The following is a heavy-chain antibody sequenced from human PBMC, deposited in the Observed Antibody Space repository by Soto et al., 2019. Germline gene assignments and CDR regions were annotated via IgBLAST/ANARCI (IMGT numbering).Heavy chain of an antibody. J-gene: IGHJ5*02. CDR3: ARQYSGYDSGWFDP. CDR2: IWYDGSNK. D-gene: IGHD5-12*01. V-gene: IGHV3-33*01. Sequence: QVQLVESGGGVVQPGRSLRLSCAASGFTFSSYGMHWVRQAPGKGLEWVAVIWYDGSNKYYADSVKGRFTISRDNYKNTLYLQMNSLRAEDTAVYYCARQYSGYDSGWFDPWGQGTLVTVSS. CDR1: GFTFSSYG.